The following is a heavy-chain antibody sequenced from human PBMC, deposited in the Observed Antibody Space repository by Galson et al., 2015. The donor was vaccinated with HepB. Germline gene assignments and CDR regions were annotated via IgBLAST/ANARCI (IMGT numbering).Heavy chain of an antibody. J-gene: IGHJ6*02. CDR2: ISYDGSNK. V-gene: IGHV3-30*04. D-gene: IGHD5-24*01. CDR3: ARDRLQRNDYYYYYGMDV. CDR1: GFTFSSCG. Sequence: SLRLSCAASGFTFSSCGMHWVRQAPGKGLEWVAVISYDGSNKYYADSVKGRFTISRDNSKNTLYLQMNSLRAEDTAVYYCARDRLQRNDYYYYYGMDVWGQGTTVTVSS.